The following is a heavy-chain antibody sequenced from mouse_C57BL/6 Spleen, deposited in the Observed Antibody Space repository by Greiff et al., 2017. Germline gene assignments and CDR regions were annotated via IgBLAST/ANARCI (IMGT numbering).Heavy chain of an antibody. CDR2: ISSGGDYI. CDR1: GFTFSSYA. D-gene: IGHD4-1*01. Sequence: EVKLVESGEGLVKPGGSLKLSCAASGFTFSSYAMSWVRQTPEKRLEWVAYISSGGDYIYYAATVKGRFTISRDNARNTLYLQMSSLKSEDTAMYYCTRDRANWYYFDYWGQGTTLTVSS. CDR3: TRDRANWYYFDY. V-gene: IGHV5-9-1*02. J-gene: IGHJ2*01.